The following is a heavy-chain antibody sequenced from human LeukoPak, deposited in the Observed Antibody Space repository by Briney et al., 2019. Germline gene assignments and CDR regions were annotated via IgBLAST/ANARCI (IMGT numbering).Heavy chain of an antibody. V-gene: IGHV6-1*01. CDR3: ARADMIRARQFDAFDI. CDR1: GGSISSSSCT. CDR2: TYYMSKLYN. J-gene: IGHJ3*02. D-gene: IGHD3-10*01. Sequence: SQTLSLTFASSGGSISSSSCTGNCIRRSPARGLEWLGRTYYMSKLYNDCVLSGKSRLITNPDTSTNQSSLHLNFVTPADKAVYYCARADMIRARQFDAFDIWGQGTMVTVSS.